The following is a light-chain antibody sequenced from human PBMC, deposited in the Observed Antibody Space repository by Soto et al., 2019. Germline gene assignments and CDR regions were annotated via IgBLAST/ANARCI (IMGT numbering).Light chain of an antibody. CDR2: LGS. Sequence: DIVMTQSPLSLPVTPGEPASISCRSSQSLLHSNGYNYLDGYLRKPGQSPQLLIYLGSNRASGVPDRFSGSGSGTDFTLKISRVEAEDVGVYYCMQALQTPPWTFGQGTKVEIK. V-gene: IGKV2-28*01. CDR3: MQALQTPPWT. CDR1: QSLLHSNGYNY. J-gene: IGKJ1*01.